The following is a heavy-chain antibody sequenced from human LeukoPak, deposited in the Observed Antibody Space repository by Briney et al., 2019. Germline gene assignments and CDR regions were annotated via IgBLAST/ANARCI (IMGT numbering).Heavy chain of an antibody. CDR3: ARVLGSDHSFDL. CDR2: IKQDGSEK. Sequence: GGSLRLSCAASGFTFSSYWMSWVRQAPGKGLEWVANIKQDGSEKYYVDSVKGRFTISRDNSKNTLYLQMNSLRAEDTALYYCARVLGSDHSFDLWGQGTMVTVSS. D-gene: IGHD3-10*01. V-gene: IGHV3-7*01. CDR1: GFTFSSYW. J-gene: IGHJ3*01.